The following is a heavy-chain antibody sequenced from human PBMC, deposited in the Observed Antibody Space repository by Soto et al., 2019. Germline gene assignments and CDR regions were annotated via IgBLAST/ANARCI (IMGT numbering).Heavy chain of an antibody. J-gene: IGHJ6*02. CDR3: AKKLRITMVRGVIMDV. Sequence: GGSLGLSCAASGFTFSSYAMSWVRQAPGKGLEWVSAISGSGGSTYYADSVKGRFTISRDNSKNTLYLQMNSLRAEDTAVYYCAKKLRITMVRGVIMDVWGQGTTVTVLL. CDR1: GFTFSSYA. D-gene: IGHD3-10*01. V-gene: IGHV3-23*01. CDR2: ISGSGGST.